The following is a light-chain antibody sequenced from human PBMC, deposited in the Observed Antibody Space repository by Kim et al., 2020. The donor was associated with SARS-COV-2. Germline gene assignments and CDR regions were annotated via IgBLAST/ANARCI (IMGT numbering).Light chain of an antibody. CDR3: ISFTTVSTWV. CDR1: SSDIGGFNY. V-gene: IGLV2-14*04. CDR2: FVT. Sequence: GQSITISCTGTSSDIGGFNYGSWFQQHPGKDPHLMIYFVTERPAGVSSRFSGSKSGNTASLTISGLQAEDEADYYCISFTTVSTWVFGGGTQLTVL. J-gene: IGLJ3*02.